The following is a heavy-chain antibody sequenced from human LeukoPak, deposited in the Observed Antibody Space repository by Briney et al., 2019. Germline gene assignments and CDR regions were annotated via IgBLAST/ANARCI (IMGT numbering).Heavy chain of an antibody. CDR1: GYTFNSYG. Sequence: ASVKVSCKASGYTFNSYGISWVRQAPGQGFEWMGWISAYNGNTNYAQKLQGRVTMTTDTSTSTAYMELRSLRSEDTAVYYCARDQMVRGVISWFDPWGQGTLVTVSS. J-gene: IGHJ5*02. V-gene: IGHV1-18*01. CDR3: ARDQMVRGVISWFDP. CDR2: ISAYNGNT. D-gene: IGHD3-10*01.